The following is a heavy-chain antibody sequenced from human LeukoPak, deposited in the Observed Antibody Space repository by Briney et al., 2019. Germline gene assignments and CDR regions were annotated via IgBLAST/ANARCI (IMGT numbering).Heavy chain of an antibody. D-gene: IGHD2-2*01. CDR2: INTNSGGT. CDR1: GYTFTGYY. CDR3: ARAPVVRDNWFDP. V-gene: IGHV1-2*02. Sequence: ASVKVSCKASGYTFTGYYMHWVRQAPGQGLEWMGWINTNSGGTNYAQKFQGRVTMTRDTSISTAYMELSRLRSDDTAVYYCARAPVVRDNWFDPWGQGTLVTVSS. J-gene: IGHJ5*02.